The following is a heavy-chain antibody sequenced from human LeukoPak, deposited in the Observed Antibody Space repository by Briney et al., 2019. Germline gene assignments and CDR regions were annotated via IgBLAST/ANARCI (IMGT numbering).Heavy chain of an antibody. Sequence: GGSLRLSCAASGFTFDDYAMHWVRQAPGKGLEWVGRSISAADGGATDYAAHVKGRFTISRDDSRNMLYLEMSGLQTEDTAVYYCTTYTSASFDHWGQGTLVTVSS. J-gene: IGHJ5*02. CDR2: SISAADGGAT. D-gene: IGHD6-19*01. V-gene: IGHV3-15*01. CDR1: GFTFDDYA. CDR3: TTYTSASFDH.